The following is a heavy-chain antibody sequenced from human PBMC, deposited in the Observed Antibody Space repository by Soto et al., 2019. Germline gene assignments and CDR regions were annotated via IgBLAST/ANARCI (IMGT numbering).Heavy chain of an antibody. CDR1: GFSFSTIG. CDR2: IRGDGDTT. J-gene: IGHJ4*02. D-gene: IGHD1-26*01. Sequence: EVQVLESGGGLVQPGGSLRLSCAASGFSFSTIGMNWVRQAPGRGLEWVSGIRGDGDTTYNADSVKGRFTVSRDNSKNRVYQQMKSLRVEDTGIYYCAKGKGVGATPDGANWWGQGTLVTVSS. V-gene: IGHV3-23*01. CDR3: AKGKGVGATPDGANW.